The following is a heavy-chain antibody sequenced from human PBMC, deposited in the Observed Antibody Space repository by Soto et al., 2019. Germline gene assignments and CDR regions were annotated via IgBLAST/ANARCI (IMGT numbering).Heavy chain of an antibody. CDR3: ARHYGYCSGGSYPDVFDI. CDR1: GGSISSSSYY. J-gene: IGHJ3*02. Sequence: SETLSLTCTVSGGSISSSSYYWGWIRQPPGKGLEWIGSIYYSGSTYYNPSLKSRVTISVDTSKNQFSLKLSSVTAADTAVYYCARHYGYCSGGSYPDVFDIWGQRTMVTGSS. V-gene: IGHV4-39*01. D-gene: IGHD2-15*01. CDR2: IYYSGST.